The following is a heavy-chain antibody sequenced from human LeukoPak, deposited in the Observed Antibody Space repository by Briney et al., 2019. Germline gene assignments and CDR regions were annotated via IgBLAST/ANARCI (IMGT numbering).Heavy chain of an antibody. CDR3: ARIRGQWLVLDY. V-gene: IGHV1-3*01. Sequence: ASVKVSCKASGYTFTSYAMYWVRQAPGQRLEWMGWINAGNGNTKYSQKFQGRVTITRDTSASTAYMELSSLRSEDTAVYYCARIRGQWLVLDYWGQGTLVTVSS. CDR1: GYTFTSYA. D-gene: IGHD6-19*01. J-gene: IGHJ4*02. CDR2: INAGNGNT.